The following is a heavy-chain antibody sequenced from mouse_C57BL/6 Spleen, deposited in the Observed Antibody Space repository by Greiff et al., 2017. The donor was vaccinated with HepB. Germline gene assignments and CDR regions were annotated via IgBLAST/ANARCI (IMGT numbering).Heavy chain of an antibody. CDR1: GFTFNTYA. Sequence: EVQLVESGGGLVQPKGSLKLSCAASGFTFNTYAMHWVRQAPGKGMEWVARIRSKSGNNSTYYAVSVKDTITISRDDPQSNLHLQMHNLKTEDTAMYYCVRERGDYNGSEYFDVWGTGTTVTVSS. J-gene: IGHJ1*03. D-gene: IGHD1-1*01. V-gene: IGHV10-3*01. CDR2: IRSKSGNNST. CDR3: VRERGDYNGSEYFDV.